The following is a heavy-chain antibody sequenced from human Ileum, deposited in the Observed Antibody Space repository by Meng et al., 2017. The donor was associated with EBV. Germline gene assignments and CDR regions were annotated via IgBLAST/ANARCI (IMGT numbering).Heavy chain of an antibody. V-gene: IGHV4-4*02. D-gene: IGHD3-10*01. CDR2: VYHDGAT. CDR1: GDSVSGSDW. J-gene: IGHJ4*02. Sequence: GQRPESGPGLVKPSGTLSLTCAVSGDSVSGSDWWSWVRQPPGKGLEWIGEVYHDGATNYHPSLKSRVTISLDKSKNEVNLHLNSLTAADTAVYFCARSSPIVRGLDYWGQGTLVTVSS. CDR3: ARSSPIVRGLDY.